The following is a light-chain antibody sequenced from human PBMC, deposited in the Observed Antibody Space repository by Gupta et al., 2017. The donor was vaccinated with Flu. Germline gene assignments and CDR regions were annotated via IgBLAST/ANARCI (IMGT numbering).Light chain of an antibody. Sequence: DIRMTQSPSTLSASIGDTVTISCRASQNIDGWLAWYQLKPGKAPKLLIYKASSLENGVPSRLSGSGSGTIFTLTITGLQRDDSATYFCQQYFSYRTFGQGTKVEIK. CDR3: QQYFSYRT. V-gene: IGKV1-5*03. CDR2: KAS. CDR1: QNIDGW. J-gene: IGKJ1*01.